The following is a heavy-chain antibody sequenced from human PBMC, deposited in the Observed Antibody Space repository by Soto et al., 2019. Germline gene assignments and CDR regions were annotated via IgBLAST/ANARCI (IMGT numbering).Heavy chain of an antibody. CDR1: GFIFSSYS. J-gene: IGHJ5*02. D-gene: IGHD3-16*01. CDR2: ISSGGNTI. V-gene: IGHV3-48*02. CDR3: ASWDWFDP. Sequence: EVQLVESGGVLVQPGGSLRLSCAASGFIFSSYSMNWVRQAPGKGLEWVSYISSGGNTIYYADSVRGRFTISRDNAKNSLFLQMNSLRDEDTAVYYCASWDWFDPWGQGTLVTVSS.